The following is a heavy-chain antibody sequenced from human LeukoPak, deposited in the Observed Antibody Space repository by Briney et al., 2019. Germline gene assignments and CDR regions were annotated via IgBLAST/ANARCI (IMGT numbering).Heavy chain of an antibody. CDR2: VSYDGSDK. Sequence: GGSLRLSCAASGITFSRYGMHWVRQAPGKGLEWVAVVSYDGSDKNYIESVKGRFIISRDNANNTLYLQMNSLRAEDTAVYYCARLWQPNYGDCLDHWGQGTLVTVTS. J-gene: IGHJ4*02. V-gene: IGHV3-30*03. D-gene: IGHD4-17*01. CDR1: GITFSRYG. CDR3: ARLWQPNYGDCLDH.